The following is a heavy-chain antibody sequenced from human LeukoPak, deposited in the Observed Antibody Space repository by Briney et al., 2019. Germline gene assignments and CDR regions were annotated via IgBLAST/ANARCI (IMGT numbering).Heavy chain of an antibody. CDR2: IIPIFGTA. CDR1: GGTFSSYA. J-gene: IGHJ4*02. V-gene: IGHV1-69*05. D-gene: IGHD1-26*01. CDR3: RCGGSYHRRYYFDY. Sequence: SVKVSCKASGGTFSSYAISWVRQAPGQGLEWMGRIIPIFGTANYAQKFQGRVTITTDESTSTAYMELSSLRSEDTAVYYCRCGGSYHRRYYFDYWGQGTLVTVSS.